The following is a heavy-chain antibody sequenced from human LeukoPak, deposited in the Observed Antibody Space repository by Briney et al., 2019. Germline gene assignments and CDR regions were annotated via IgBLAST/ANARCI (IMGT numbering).Heavy chain of an antibody. J-gene: IGHJ4*02. CDR2: IYYSGST. V-gene: IGHV4-61*01. CDR3: ARVRGSGWYPFDY. Sequence: SETLSLTCTVSGGSVSSSSYYWSWIRQPPGKGLEWIGYIYYSGSTNYNPSLRSRVTIAVDPSTNQFSLKLNSVTAVDTAVYYCARVRGSGWYPFDYWGQGILVTVSS. D-gene: IGHD6-19*01. CDR1: GGSVSSSSYY.